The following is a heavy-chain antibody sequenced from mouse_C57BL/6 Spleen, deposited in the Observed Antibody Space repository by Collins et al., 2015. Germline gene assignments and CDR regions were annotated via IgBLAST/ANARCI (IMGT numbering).Heavy chain of an antibody. D-gene: IGHD2-14*01. Sequence: DVQLQESGPGLVKPSQSLSLTCTVTGYSITSDYAWNWIRQFPGNKLEWMGYISYSGSTSYNPSLKSRISITRDTSKNQFFLQLNSVTTEDTATYYCARQSYRYDGGSDYWGQGTTLSLL. CDR1: GYSITSDYA. V-gene: IGHV3-2*02. CDR3: ARQSYRYDGGSDY. J-gene: IGHJ2*01. CDR2: ISYSGST.